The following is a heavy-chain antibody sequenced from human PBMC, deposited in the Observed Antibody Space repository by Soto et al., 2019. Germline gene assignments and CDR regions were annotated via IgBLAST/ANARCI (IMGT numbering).Heavy chain of an antibody. CDR3: AFDVNTGVVYFDN. V-gene: IGHV1-69*02. Sequence: QVQLVQSGAEVKKPGSSVKVSCKVSGGTFSTYTISWVRQAPGQGLEWMGRIIPMFGLPNHAQKFQGRVTFTADKSTDTSYLEMTGLRFEDTAVYYCAFDVNTGVVYFDNWGQGTLVTVSS. CDR2: IIPMFGLP. CDR1: GGTFSTYT. J-gene: IGHJ4*02. D-gene: IGHD3-3*01.